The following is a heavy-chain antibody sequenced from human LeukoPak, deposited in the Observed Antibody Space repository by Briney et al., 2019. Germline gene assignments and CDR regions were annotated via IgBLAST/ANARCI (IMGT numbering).Heavy chain of an antibody. Sequence: SETLSLTCTVSGGSISSYYWSWIRQPPGKGLEWIGYIYYSGSTNYNPALKSRVTISVDTSKNQFSLKLSSVTAADTAVYYCARDIDSNTDENYYYMDVWGKGTTVTVSS. CDR2: IYYSGST. CDR1: GGSISSYY. J-gene: IGHJ6*03. CDR3: ARDIDSNTDENYYYMDV. D-gene: IGHD4-11*01. V-gene: IGHV4-59*01.